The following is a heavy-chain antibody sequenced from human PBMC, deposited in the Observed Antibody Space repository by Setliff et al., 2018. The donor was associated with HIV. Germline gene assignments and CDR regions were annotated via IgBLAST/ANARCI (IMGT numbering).Heavy chain of an antibody. CDR3: EAATVGEAGYYGIDV. D-gene: IGHD1-26*01. CDR2: IYHSGST. Sequence: KPSETLSLTCAVSGGSISSNWWSWVRQSPGKGLEWIGEIYHSGSTHYNPSLQSRVTISVDKSKSQFSLKLNSVTAADTAVYYCEAATVGEAGYYGIDVWGPGTTVTVSS. CDR1: GGSISSNW. V-gene: IGHV4-4*02. J-gene: IGHJ6*02.